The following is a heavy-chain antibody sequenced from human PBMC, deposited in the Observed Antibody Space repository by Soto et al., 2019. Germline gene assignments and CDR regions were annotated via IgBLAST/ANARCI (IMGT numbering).Heavy chain of an antibody. J-gene: IGHJ3*02. CDR2: IIPIFGTA. D-gene: IGHD1-7*01. CDR3: ARDLSIITALELRGDAFDI. Sequence: SVKVSCKASGGTFSSYAISWVRQAPGQGLEWMGGIIPIFGTANYAQKFQGRVTITADESTSTAYMELSSLRSEDTAVYYCARDLSIITALELRGDAFDIWGQGTMVTVSS. CDR1: GGTFSSYA. V-gene: IGHV1-69*13.